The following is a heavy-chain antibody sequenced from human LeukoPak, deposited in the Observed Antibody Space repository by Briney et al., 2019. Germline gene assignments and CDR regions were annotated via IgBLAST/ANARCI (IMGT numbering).Heavy chain of an antibody. CDR2: FYYNEST. CDR3: ARHSPRYLDWLLQTHDALDV. V-gene: IGHV4-59*08. CDR1: GGSISDTY. D-gene: IGHD3-9*01. Sequence: PSETLSLTCTVSGGSISDTYWSWIRQPPGKGLEWIGSFYYNESTDYNPSLKSRVSISVDTSKKQFSLKLSSVTAADTAKYYCARHSPRYLDWLLQTHDALDVWGQGTMVTVSS. J-gene: IGHJ3*01.